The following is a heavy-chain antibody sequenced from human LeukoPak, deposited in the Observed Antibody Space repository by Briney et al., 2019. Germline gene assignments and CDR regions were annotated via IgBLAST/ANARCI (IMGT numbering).Heavy chain of an antibody. D-gene: IGHD4/OR15-4a*01. Sequence: ASVKVSCKASGYTFTGYYMHWVRQAPGQGLEWMGWFNSNSGATNNAQKFQGRVTMTRDTSISTVYMELSRLRSDDTAVYYCARRAGAYSHPYDYWGQGTLVTVSS. J-gene: IGHJ4*02. V-gene: IGHV1-2*02. CDR2: FNSNSGAT. CDR3: ARRAGAYSHPYDY. CDR1: GYTFTGYY.